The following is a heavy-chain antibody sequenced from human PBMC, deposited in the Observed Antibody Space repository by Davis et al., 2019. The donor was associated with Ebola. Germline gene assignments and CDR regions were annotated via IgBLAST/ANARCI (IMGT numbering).Heavy chain of an antibody. CDR3: ARAVDDYDDSYQTHWFDS. J-gene: IGHJ5*01. CDR1: GDSISTYY. Sequence: SETLSLTCTVSGDSISTYYWSWIRQPPGEGLEWIGDIYYSGSTRYNPSLKSRVTISVDTSKNQLSLKLSSVTAADTAVYYCARAVDDYDDSYQTHWFDSWGQGTLVTVSS. CDR2: IYYSGST. V-gene: IGHV4-59*01. D-gene: IGHD4-17*01.